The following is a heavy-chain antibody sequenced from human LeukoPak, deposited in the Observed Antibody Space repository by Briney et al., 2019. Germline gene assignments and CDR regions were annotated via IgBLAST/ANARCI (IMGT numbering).Heavy chain of an antibody. CDR1: GFTFSSYD. CDR2: IGTAGDT. Sequence: GGSLRLSCAASGFTFSSYDMHWVRQTTGRGLEWVSGIGTAGDTYYLGSVKGRFTISRENAKNFLYLQMNSLRAGDRAVYYCARGGCYGPFDYWGQGTLVTVSS. CDR3: ARGGCYGPFDY. V-gene: IGHV3-13*01. D-gene: IGHD1-26*01. J-gene: IGHJ4*02.